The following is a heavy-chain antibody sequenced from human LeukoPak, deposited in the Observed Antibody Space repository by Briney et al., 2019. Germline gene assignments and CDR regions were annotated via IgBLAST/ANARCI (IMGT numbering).Heavy chain of an antibody. CDR2: INPNSGGT. CDR3: ARNSSGWSTNTWFDP. D-gene: IGHD6-13*01. CDR1: GYTFTGYY. Sequence: ASVKVSCKASGYTFTGYYMHWVRQAPGQGLEWMGWINPNSGGTNYAQKFQGRVTMTRDKSISTAYMELSRLRSDDTAVYYCARNSSGWSTNTWFDPWGQGTLVTVSS. J-gene: IGHJ5*02. V-gene: IGHV1-2*02.